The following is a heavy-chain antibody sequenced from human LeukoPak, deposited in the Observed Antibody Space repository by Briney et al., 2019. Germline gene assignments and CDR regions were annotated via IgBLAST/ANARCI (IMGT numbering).Heavy chain of an antibody. V-gene: IGHV4-39*01. D-gene: IGHD6-13*01. CDR2: IYYSGST. CDR3: ARHAGGISATGTRPFDY. CDR1: GASFSSRTYY. Sequence: SETLSLTCTVSGASFSSRTYYWGWIRQPPGKGLEWIGSIYYSGSTYYNPSLKSRVTMSVDTSKNQFSLKLSSVTAADTAVYYCARHAGGISATGTRPFDYWGQGTLVTVSS. J-gene: IGHJ4*02.